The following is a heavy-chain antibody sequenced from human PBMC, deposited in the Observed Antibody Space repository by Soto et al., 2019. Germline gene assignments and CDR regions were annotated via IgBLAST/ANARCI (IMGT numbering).Heavy chain of an antibody. CDR2: IWYDGSNK. CDR3: ARVGRYSSSWYEWFDP. CDR1: GFTFSSYG. Sequence: GGSLRLSCAASGFTFSSYGMHWVRQVPGKGLEWVAVIWYDGSNKYYADSVKGRFTISRDNSKNTLYLQMNSLRAEDTAVYYCARVGRYSSSWYEWFDPWGQGTLVTVSS. D-gene: IGHD6-13*01. J-gene: IGHJ5*02. V-gene: IGHV3-33*01.